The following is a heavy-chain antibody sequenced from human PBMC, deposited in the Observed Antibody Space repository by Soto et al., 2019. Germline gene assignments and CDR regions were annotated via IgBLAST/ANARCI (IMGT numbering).Heavy chain of an antibody. J-gene: IGHJ5*02. CDR2: INHSGST. CDR3: ARQGQLPVYNWFEP. V-gene: IGHV4-34*01. D-gene: IGHD3-10*01. CDR1: GGSFSGYY. Sequence: PSETLSLTCAVYGGSFSGYYWSWIRQPPGKGLEWIGEINHSGSTNYNPSLKRRVTISVDTSKNQFSLKLSSVTAADTAVYYFARQGQLPVYNWFEPWGQGPRATDPS.